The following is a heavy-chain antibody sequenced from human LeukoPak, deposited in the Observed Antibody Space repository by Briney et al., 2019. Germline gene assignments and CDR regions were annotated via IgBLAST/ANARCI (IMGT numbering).Heavy chain of an antibody. Sequence: SVKVSCKASGGTFSSYVISWVRQAPGQGLEWMGRIIPILGIANYAQKFQGRVTITADKSTSTAYMELSSLRSEDTAVYYCARDGLSSTCSSTSRSSDAFDIWGQGTMVTVSS. CDR2: IIPILGIA. CDR3: ARDGLSSTCSSTSRSSDAFDI. D-gene: IGHD2-2*01. J-gene: IGHJ3*02. CDR1: GGTFSSYV. V-gene: IGHV1-69*04.